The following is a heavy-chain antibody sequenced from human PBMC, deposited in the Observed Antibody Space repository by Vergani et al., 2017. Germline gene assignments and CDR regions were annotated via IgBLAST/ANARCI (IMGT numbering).Heavy chain of an antibody. V-gene: IGHV3-30-3*01. CDR1: GFSFGNYA. CDR2: ISYDGTEK. J-gene: IGHJ4*02. D-gene: IGHD2-15*01. CDR3: ARGGKGIIMVVPSTHL. Sequence: QVHLVESGGGVVQPGRSLRLSCAASGFSFGNYAMHWVRQAPGKGLEWVGVISYDGTEKKYADSVNGRFTSSRDNSKKMMSLQMNSLRVEDTAVYYCARGGKGIIMVVPSTHLWGQGTQVSVS.